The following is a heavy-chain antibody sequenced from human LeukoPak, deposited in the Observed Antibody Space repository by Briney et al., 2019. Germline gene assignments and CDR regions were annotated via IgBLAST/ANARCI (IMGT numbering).Heavy chain of an antibody. CDR3: ARDIGSYDAFDI. J-gene: IGHJ3*02. CDR2: IIPILGIA. V-gene: IGHV1-69*04. CDR1: GGTFSSYA. D-gene: IGHD1-26*01. Sequence: SVKVSCKASGGTFSSYAISWVRQAPGQGLEWMGRIIPILGIANYAQKFQGRVTITADKSTSTAYMELSSLRSDDTAVYYCARDIGSYDAFDIWGQGTMVTVSS.